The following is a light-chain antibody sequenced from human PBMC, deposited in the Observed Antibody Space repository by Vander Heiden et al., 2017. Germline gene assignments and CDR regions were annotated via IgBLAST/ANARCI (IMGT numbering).Light chain of an antibody. J-gene: IGKJ1*01. CDR3: QQYTHWPEWT. Sequence: EIVMTQSPATLSMSPGERATLSCRASQSVSSDLAWYQQKPGQAPRLLIYGVSTRATGIPARFSGSGSGTEFTLTISSLQSEDFAVYHCQQYTHWPEWTFGQGTKVEVK. V-gene: IGKV3-15*01. CDR1: QSVSSD. CDR2: GVS.